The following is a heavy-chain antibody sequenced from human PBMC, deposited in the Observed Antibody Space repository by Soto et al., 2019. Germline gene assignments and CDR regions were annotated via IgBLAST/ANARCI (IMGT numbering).Heavy chain of an antibody. D-gene: IGHD2-15*01. J-gene: IGHJ4*02. V-gene: IGHV3-23*01. CDR2: ISGSGGST. Sequence: EVQLLKSGGGLVQPGGSLRLSCAASGFTFSSYAMSWVRQAPGKGLEWVSAISGSGGSTYYADSVKGRFTISRDNSKTTLDLQMNSVRAENTAVYYFANSNHCSGGSCYKSRHNYFDYCGQGPLASAS. CDR1: GFTFSSYA. CDR3: ANSNHCSGGSCYKSRHNYFDY.